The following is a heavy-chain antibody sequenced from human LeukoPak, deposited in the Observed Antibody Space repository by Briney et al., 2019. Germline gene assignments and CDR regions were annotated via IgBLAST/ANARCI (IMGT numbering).Heavy chain of an antibody. V-gene: IGHV1-69*04. D-gene: IGHD5-12*01. J-gene: IGHJ4*02. CDR3: GRSEWLRQPHFDY. Sequence: ASVKVSCKASGGTFSSYAISWVRQAPGQGLEWMGRIIPILGIANYAQKFQGRVTITADKSTSTAYMELSSLRSEDTAVYYCGRSEWLRQPHFDYWGQGTLVTVSS. CDR1: GGTFSSYA. CDR2: IIPILGIA.